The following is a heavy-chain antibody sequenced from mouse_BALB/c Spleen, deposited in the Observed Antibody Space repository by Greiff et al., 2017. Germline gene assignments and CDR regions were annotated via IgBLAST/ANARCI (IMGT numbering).Heavy chain of an antibody. Sequence: VQLQQSGAELVRPGSSVKISCTASGYAFSSYWMNWVKQRPGQGLEWIGQIYPGDGDTNYNGKFKGKATLTADKSSSTAYMQLSSLTSEDSAVYFCARSGRGNPFAYWGQGTLVTVSA. V-gene: IGHV1-80*01. CDR2: IYPGDGDT. J-gene: IGHJ3*01. CDR3: ARSGRGNPFAY. D-gene: IGHD2-1*01. CDR1: GYAFSSYW.